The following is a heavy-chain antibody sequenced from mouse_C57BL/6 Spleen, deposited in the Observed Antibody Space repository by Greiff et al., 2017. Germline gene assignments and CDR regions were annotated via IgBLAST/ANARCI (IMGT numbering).Heavy chain of an antibody. Sequence: VQLQQSGAELARPGASVKMSCKASGYTFTSYTMHWVKQRPGQGLEWIGYINPSSGYTKYNQKFKDKATLTADKSSNTAYMQLSSLTSEDSAVYYCAIIYDGYYGGFAYWGQGTLVTVAA. V-gene: IGHV1-4*01. CDR2: INPSSGYT. CDR1: GYTFTSYT. CDR3: AIIYDGYYGGFAY. D-gene: IGHD2-3*01. J-gene: IGHJ3*01.